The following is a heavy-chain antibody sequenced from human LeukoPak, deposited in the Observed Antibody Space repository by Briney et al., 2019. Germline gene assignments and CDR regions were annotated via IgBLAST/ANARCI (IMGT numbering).Heavy chain of an antibody. CDR3: ARDYGDSYYFDY. CDR2: INSDGSST. CDR1: GFTFSSFE. D-gene: IGHD4-17*01. V-gene: IGHV3-74*01. Sequence: GGSLRLSCAASGFTFSSFEMNWVRQAPGKGLVWVPRINSDGSSTSYADSVKGRFTISRDNAKNTLYLQMNSLRAEDTAVYYCARDYGDSYYFDYWGQGTLVTVSS. J-gene: IGHJ4*02.